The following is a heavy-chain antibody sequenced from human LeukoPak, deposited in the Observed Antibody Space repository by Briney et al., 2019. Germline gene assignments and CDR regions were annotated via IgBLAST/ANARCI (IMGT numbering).Heavy chain of an antibody. CDR1: GDSISSYY. Sequence: SETLSLTCTVSGDSISSYYWSWIRQPPGKGLEWIGYIYYSVSTTYNPSLESRVTISVDTSKNHFSLKLSSVTAADTAVYYCARVSSGWYVVDYWGQGTLVTVSS. D-gene: IGHD6-19*01. CDR3: ARVSSGWYVVDY. J-gene: IGHJ4*02. CDR2: IYYSVST. V-gene: IGHV4-59*08.